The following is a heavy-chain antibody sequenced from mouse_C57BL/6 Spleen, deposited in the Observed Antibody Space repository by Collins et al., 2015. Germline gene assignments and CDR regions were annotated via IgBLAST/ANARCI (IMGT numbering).Heavy chain of an antibody. CDR1: SYTFTSYW. Sequence: QVQLQQPGAELVRPGSSVKLSCKASSYTFTSYWMHWVKQRPIQGLEWIGNIDPSDSETHYNQKFKDKATLTVDKSSSTAYMQLSSLTSEDSAVYYCAKGVYGSSFYYYAMDYWGQGTSVTVSS. CDR3: AKGVYGSSFYYYAMDY. J-gene: IGHJ4*01. CDR2: IDPSDSET. V-gene: IGHV1-52*01. D-gene: IGHD1-1*01.